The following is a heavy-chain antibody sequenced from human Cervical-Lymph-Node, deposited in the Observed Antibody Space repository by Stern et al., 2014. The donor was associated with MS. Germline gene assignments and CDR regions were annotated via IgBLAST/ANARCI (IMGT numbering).Heavy chain of an antibody. CDR1: EGTFSTNS. V-gene: IGHV1-69*01. CDR2: ISTIFATV. CDR3: ARLGSGYEWASDY. Sequence: HVQLVQSGPAVRKPGSSVKVSCQASEGTFSTNSISWVRQAPGQGLEWMGRISTIFATVDYAQNFKGGCTLTADASNGTACWRLARRRSEDTAVYYCARLGSGYEWASDYWGQGTLVTVSS. D-gene: IGHD5-12*01. J-gene: IGHJ4*02.